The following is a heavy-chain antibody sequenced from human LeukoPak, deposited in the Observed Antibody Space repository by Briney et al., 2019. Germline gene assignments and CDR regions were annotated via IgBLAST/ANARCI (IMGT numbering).Heavy chain of an antibody. V-gene: IGHV1-18*04. D-gene: IGHD3-10*01. J-gene: IGHJ5*02. Sequence: ASVKVSCKASGYTFTSYYMHWVRQAPGQGLEWMGWISAYNGNTNYAQKLQGRVTMTTDTSTSTAYMELRSLRSDDTAVYYCAREGAGEVRTFDPWGQGTLVTVSS. CDR3: AREGAGEVRTFDP. CDR2: ISAYNGNT. CDR1: GYTFTSYY.